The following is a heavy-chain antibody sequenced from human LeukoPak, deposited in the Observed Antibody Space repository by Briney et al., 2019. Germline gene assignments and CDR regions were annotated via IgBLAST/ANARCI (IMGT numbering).Heavy chain of an antibody. J-gene: IGHJ5*02. CDR1: GFTFSSYS. CDR2: ISSSSSYI. V-gene: IGHV3-21*01. Sequence: KPGGSLRLSCAASGFTFSSYSMNWVRQAPGKGLEWVSSISSSSSYIYYADSVEGRFTISRDNAKNSLYLQMNSLRAEDTAVYYCARDSTRNWFDPWGQGTLVTVSS. D-gene: IGHD2-2*01. CDR3: ARDSTRNWFDP.